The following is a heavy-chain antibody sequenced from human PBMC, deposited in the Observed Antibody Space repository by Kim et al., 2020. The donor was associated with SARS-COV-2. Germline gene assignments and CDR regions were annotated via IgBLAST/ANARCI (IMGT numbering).Heavy chain of an antibody. CDR2: IYYSGST. CDR3: ARDRSGYDDDAFDI. Sequence: SETLSLTCTVSGGSISSGGYYWSWIRQHPGKGLEWIGYIYYSGSTYYNPSLKSRVTISVDTSKNQFSLKLGSVTAADTAVYYCARDRSGYDDDAFDIWGQGTMVTVSS. V-gene: IGHV4-31*03. D-gene: IGHD3-3*01. J-gene: IGHJ3*02. CDR1: GGSISSGGYY.